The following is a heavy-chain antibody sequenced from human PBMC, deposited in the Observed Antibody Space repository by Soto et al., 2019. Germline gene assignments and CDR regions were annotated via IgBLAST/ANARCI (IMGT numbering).Heavy chain of an antibody. V-gene: IGHV4-59*12. D-gene: IGHD1-26*01. CDR2: IYYSGST. CDR3: AYTIVGATNVFDY. Sequence: SETLSLTCTVSGGSISSYYWSWIRQPPGKGLEWIGYIYYSGSTNYNPSLKSRVTISVDTSRNQFSLKLSSVTAADTAVYYCAYTIVGATNVFDYWGQGSLVTVSS. CDR1: GGSISSYY. J-gene: IGHJ4*02.